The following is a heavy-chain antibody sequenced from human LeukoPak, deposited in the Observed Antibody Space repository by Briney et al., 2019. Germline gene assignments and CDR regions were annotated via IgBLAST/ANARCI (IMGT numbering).Heavy chain of an antibody. Sequence: ASVKVSCKASGYTFTSYGISWVRQAPGQELEWMGGIIPIFGTANYAQKFQGRVTITTDESTSTAYMELSSLRSEDTAVYYCARVASGYYHYYYYYMDVWGKGTTVIVSS. CDR3: ARVASGYYHYYYYYMDV. CDR1: GYTFTSYG. CDR2: IIPIFGTA. V-gene: IGHV1-69*05. J-gene: IGHJ6*03. D-gene: IGHD3-22*01.